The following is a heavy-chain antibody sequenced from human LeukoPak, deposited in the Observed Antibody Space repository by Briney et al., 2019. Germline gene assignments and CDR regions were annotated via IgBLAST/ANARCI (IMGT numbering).Heavy chain of an antibody. Sequence: GGSLRLSCAASGFTFSSYAMHWVRQAPGKGLEWVAVISYDGSNKYYADSVKGRFTISRDNSKNTLYLQMNSLRAEDTAVYYCARDAVWGSYTDYWGQGTLVTVSS. CDR3: ARDAVWGSYTDY. V-gene: IGHV3-30*04. D-gene: IGHD3-16*01. J-gene: IGHJ4*02. CDR1: GFTFSSYA. CDR2: ISYDGSNK.